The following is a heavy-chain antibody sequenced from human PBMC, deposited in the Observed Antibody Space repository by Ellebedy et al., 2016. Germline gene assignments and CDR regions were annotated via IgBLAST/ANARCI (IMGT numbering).Heavy chain of an antibody. J-gene: IGHJ6*02. D-gene: IGHD4-17*01. V-gene: IGHV4-39*01. Sequence: SETLSLTXTVSGGSVSSGSYYWSWIRQPPGKGLEWIGSIYYSGSTYYNPSLKSRVTISVDTSKNQFSLKLSSVTAADTAVYYCARHFTLTTVTSNHYYGMDVWGQGTTVTVSS. CDR1: GGSVSSGSYY. CDR3: ARHFTLTTVTSNHYYGMDV. CDR2: IYYSGST.